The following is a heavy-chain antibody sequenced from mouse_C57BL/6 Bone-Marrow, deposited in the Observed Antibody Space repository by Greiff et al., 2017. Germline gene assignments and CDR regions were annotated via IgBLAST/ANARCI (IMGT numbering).Heavy chain of an antibody. Sequence: VQLQQSGAELVRPGTSVKMSCKASGYTFTNYWIGWAKQRPGHGLEWIGGIYPGGGYTNYNEKFKGKATLTADKSSSTAYMQFSSLTSEDSAIYYCARSPPYYYSSSDGWYFDVWGTGTTVTVSS. CDR1: GYTFTNYW. D-gene: IGHD1-1*01. V-gene: IGHV1-63*01. CDR2: IYPGGGYT. J-gene: IGHJ1*03. CDR3: ARSPPYYYSSSDGWYFDV.